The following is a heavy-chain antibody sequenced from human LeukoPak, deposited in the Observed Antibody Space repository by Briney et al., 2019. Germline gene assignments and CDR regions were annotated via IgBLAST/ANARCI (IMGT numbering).Heavy chain of an antibody. Sequence: SVKVSCKASRGTFSKYAISWVRQAPGQGLEWMGRIIPILNITHYAQKFQGRVTIAADKSTSTAYMELSSLRSEDTAVYYCARDVGGFGYWGQGTLVTVSS. J-gene: IGHJ4*02. CDR2: IIPILNIT. D-gene: IGHD2-15*01. V-gene: IGHV1-69*04. CDR1: RGTFSKYA. CDR3: ARDVGGFGY.